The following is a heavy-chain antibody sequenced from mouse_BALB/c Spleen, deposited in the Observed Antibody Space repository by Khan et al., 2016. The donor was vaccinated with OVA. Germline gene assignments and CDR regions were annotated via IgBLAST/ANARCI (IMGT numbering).Heavy chain of an antibody. Sequence: QIQLVQSGPELKKPGETVKISCKASGYTFTNYGMNWVKQAPGKGLKWMGWINTYTGEPTYADDFKGRFVFSLETSAKTAYLQINHLKNEDTLTYFCARSASYWFFDVWGAGTTVTVSS. V-gene: IGHV9-3-1*01. CDR2: INTYTGEP. J-gene: IGHJ1*01. CDR1: GYTFTNYG. CDR3: ARSASYWFFDV. D-gene: IGHD6-1*01.